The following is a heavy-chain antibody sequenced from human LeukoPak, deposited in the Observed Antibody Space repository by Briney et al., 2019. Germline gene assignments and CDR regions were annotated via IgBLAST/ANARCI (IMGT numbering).Heavy chain of an antibody. CDR2: IRSKGNTYAT. CDR3: AKGYSSPFDP. J-gene: IGHJ5*02. V-gene: IGHV3-73*01. D-gene: IGHD6-13*01. Sequence: GGSLRLSCAASGFTFSGSAMHWVRQASGKGLEWVGRIRSKGNTYATAYAASVKGRFTISRDDSKNTAYLQMNSLRAEDTAVYYCAKGYSSPFDPWGQGTLVTVSS. CDR1: GFTFSGSA.